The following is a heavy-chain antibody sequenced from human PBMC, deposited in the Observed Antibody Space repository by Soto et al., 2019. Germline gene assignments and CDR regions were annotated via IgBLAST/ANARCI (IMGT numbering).Heavy chain of an antibody. V-gene: IGHV3-11*01. Sequence: QVQLVESGGGLVKPGGSLRLSCAASGFTFSDYYMSWIRQAPGKGLEWVSYISSSGSTIYYADSVKGRFTISRDNAKNCLYLQMNSLRAEDTAVYYCAGGNYDYIWGSYQHDAFDIWGQGTMVTVSS. CDR3: AGGNYDYIWGSYQHDAFDI. CDR1: GFTFSDYY. J-gene: IGHJ3*02. D-gene: IGHD3-16*02. CDR2: ISSSGSTI.